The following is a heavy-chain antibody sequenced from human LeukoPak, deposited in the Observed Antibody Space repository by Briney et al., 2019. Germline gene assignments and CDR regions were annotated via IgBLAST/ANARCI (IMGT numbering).Heavy chain of an antibody. CDR3: AKDLSYGSYWFDP. V-gene: IGHV3-33*06. CDR1: GFTFSSHG. D-gene: IGHD5-18*01. J-gene: IGHJ5*02. Sequence: PGGSLRLSCAASGFTFSSHGMHWVRQAPGKGLEWVALIWYDGSKKNYADSVKGRFTISRDDSKSTLYLQINSLRAEDTAVYYCAKDLSYGSYWFDPWGQGTLVTVSS. CDR2: IWYDGSKK.